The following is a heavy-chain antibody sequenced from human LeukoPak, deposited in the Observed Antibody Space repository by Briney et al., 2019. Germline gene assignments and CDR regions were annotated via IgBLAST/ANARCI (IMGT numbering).Heavy chain of an antibody. CDR3: ARSRGGRGISEFDY. CDR1: GGSISSYY. Sequence: SETLPLTCAVSGGSISSYYWSWIRQPAGKGLEWIGRIYTSGSTNYNPSLKSRVTMSVDTSKNQFSLKLSSVTAADTAVYYCARSRGGRGISEFDYWGQGTLVTVSS. CDR2: IYTSGST. V-gene: IGHV4-4*07. J-gene: IGHJ4*02. D-gene: IGHD3-10*01.